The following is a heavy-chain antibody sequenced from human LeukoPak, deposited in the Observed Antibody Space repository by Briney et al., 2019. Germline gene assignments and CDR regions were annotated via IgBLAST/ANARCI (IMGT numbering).Heavy chain of an antibody. CDR3: ASRTDCSSTSCYAFDI. CDR1: GFTFSSYG. D-gene: IGHD2-2*01. CDR2: IWYDGSNK. V-gene: IGHV3-33*01. J-gene: IGHJ3*02. Sequence: GGSLRLSCAASGFTFSSYGMHWVRQAPGKGLEWVAVIWYDGSNKYYADSVKGRFTISRDNSKNTLYLQMNSLRAEDTAVYYCASRTDCSSTSCYAFDIWGQGTMVTVSS.